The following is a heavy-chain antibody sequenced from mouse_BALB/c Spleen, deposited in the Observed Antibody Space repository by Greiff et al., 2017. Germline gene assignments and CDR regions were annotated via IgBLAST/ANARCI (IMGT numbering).Heavy chain of an antibody. CDR1: GYSITSDYA. Sequence: EVQLQESGPGLVKPSQSLSLTCTVTGYSITSDYAWNWIRQFPGNKLEWMGYISYSGSTSYNPSLKSRISITRDTSKNQFFLQLNSVTTEDTATYYCARGLTGFAYWGQGTLVTVSA. V-gene: IGHV3-2*02. J-gene: IGHJ3*01. CDR2: ISYSGST. D-gene: IGHD4-1*01. CDR3: ARGLTGFAY.